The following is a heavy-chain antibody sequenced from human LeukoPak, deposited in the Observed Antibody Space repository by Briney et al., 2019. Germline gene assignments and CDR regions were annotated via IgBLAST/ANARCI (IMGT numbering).Heavy chain of an antibody. CDR2: IKQDGSER. D-gene: IGHD4-17*01. Sequence: GGSLRLSCAASGFTFSSYWMSWVRQAPGKGLEWVANIKQDGSERHYVDSVKGRFTISRDNAQNSLYLQMNSLRAEETAVYYCARVFGAYNSVDCWGQGTLVTV. V-gene: IGHV3-7*01. CDR3: ARVFGAYNSVDC. J-gene: IGHJ4*02. CDR1: GFTFSSYW.